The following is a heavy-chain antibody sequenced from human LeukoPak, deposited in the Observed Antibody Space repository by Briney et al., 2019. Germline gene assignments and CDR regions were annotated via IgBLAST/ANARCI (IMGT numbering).Heavy chain of an antibody. CDR2: IYYSGST. J-gene: IGHJ4*02. V-gene: IGHV4-59*01. CDR1: GGSISSYY. Sequence: SETLSPTCTVSGGSISSYYWSWIRQPPGKGLEWIGYIYYSGSTNYNPSLKSRVTISVDTSKNQFSLKLSSVTAADTAVYYCARDYYGSGSLLDYWGQGTLVTVSS. CDR3: ARDYYGSGSLLDY. D-gene: IGHD3-10*01.